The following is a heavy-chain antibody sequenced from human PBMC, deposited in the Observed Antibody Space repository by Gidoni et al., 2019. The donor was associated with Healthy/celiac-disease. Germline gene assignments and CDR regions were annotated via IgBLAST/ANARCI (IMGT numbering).Heavy chain of an antibody. CDR3: ARGLGTIFRDLGP. CDR2: INHSGST. V-gene: IGHV4-34*01. CDR1: GGSFSGYY. D-gene: IGHD3-3*01. J-gene: IGHJ5*02. Sequence: QVQLQQWGAGLLKPSETLSLTCAVYGGSFSGYYWSWIRQPPGKGLEWIGEINHSGSTNYNPSLKSRVTISVDTSKNQFSLKLSSVTAADTAVYYCARGLGTIFRDLGPWGQGTLVTVSS.